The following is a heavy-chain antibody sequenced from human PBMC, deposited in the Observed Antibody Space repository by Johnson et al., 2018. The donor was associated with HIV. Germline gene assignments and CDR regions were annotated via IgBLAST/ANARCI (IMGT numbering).Heavy chain of an antibody. CDR2: ISYDGSNK. J-gene: IGHJ3*02. Sequence: QVQLVESGGGVAQPGRSLRLSCAASGFTFSSYAMHWVHQAPGKGLEWVAVISYDGSNKYYADSVKGRFTISRDNSKNSLYLQMNSLRAEDTAVYYCARNGLVPAAKGVAFDIWGQGTMVTGSS. CDR1: GFTFSSYA. CDR3: ARNGLVPAAKGVAFDI. V-gene: IGHV3-30-3*01. D-gene: IGHD2-2*01.